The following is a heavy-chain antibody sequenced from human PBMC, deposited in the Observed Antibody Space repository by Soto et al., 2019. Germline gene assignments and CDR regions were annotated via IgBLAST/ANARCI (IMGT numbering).Heavy chain of an antibody. V-gene: IGHV1-69*02. CDR1: GGTFSSYT. CDR3: ARHLYIAAADY. J-gene: IGHJ4*02. D-gene: IGHD2-2*02. CDR2: IIPILGIA. Sequence: QVQLVQSGAEVKKPGSSVKVSCKASGGTFSSYTISWVRQAPGQGLEWMGRIIPILGIANYAQKFQGRVTITADKSTSTASMEMSSLRSEDTAVYYCARHLYIAAADYWGQGTLVTVSS.